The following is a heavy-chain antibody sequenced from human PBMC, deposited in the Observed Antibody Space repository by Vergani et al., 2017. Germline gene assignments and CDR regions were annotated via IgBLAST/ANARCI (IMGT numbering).Heavy chain of an antibody. V-gene: IGHV3-7*01. CDR3: ERSKVVPGRYYYYYGMEV. CDR2: IKQDGSEK. J-gene: IGHJ6*02. CDR1: GFTFSSYW. D-gene: IGHD2-2*01. Sequence: EVQLVESGGGLVQPGGSLRLSCAASGFTFSSYWMSWVRQAPGKGLEWVANIKQDGSEKYYVDSVKGRFTISRDNAKNSLYLKMNSLRDEDTAVYYCERSKVVPGRYYYYYGMEVWGQGTRVTVSS.